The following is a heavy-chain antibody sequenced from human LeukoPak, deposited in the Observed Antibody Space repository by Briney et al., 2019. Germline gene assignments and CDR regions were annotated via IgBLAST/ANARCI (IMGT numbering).Heavy chain of an antibody. D-gene: IGHD6-13*01. J-gene: IGHJ4*02. Sequence: GGSLRLSCAASRFTFSSYSMNWVRQAPGKGLEWVSYISSSASTIYYADSVKGRFTISRDNAKNSLFLQMNSLRADDTAVYYCARSLAAAGLWGQGTLVTVSS. V-gene: IGHV3-48*04. CDR2: ISSSASTI. CDR1: RFTFSSYS. CDR3: ARSLAAAGL.